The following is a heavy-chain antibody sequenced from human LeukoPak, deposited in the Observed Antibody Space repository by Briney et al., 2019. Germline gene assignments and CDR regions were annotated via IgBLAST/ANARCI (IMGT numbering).Heavy chain of an antibody. J-gene: IGHJ3*01. V-gene: IGHV3-7*03. CDR3: ARGGAYSRV. D-gene: IGHD2-15*01. CDR2: IKHDGGVK. CDR1: GFTFSSLW. Sequence: GGSLRLSCAASGFTFSSLWMTWVRQAPGKGMEWVANIKHDGGVKYYVDSVRGRFTISRDNAKNSLYLQMNSLRAEDTAVYYCARGGAYSRVWGQGTMVTVSS.